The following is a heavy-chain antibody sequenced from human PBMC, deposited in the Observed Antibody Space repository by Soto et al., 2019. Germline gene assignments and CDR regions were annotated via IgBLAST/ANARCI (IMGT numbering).Heavy chain of an antibody. J-gene: IGHJ6*03. CDR2: MNPNSGNT. CDR3: ARGFLDYYYYYMDV. V-gene: IGHV1-8*01. CDR1: GYTFTSYD. Sequence: ASVKVSCKASGYTFTSYDINWVRQATGQGLEWMGWMNPNSGNTGYAQKIQGRVTMTRNTSISTAYMEMSSLRSEDTAVYYCARGFLDYYYYYMDVWGKGTTVTSP.